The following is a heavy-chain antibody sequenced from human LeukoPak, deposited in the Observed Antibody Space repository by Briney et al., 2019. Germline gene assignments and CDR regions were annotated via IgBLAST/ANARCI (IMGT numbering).Heavy chain of an antibody. J-gene: IGHJ4*02. V-gene: IGHV4-61*02. Sequence: ASETLSLTCTVAGGSISSGSYYWSWIRQPAGKGLEWIGRIYTSGSTNYNASLKSRVTISVDTSKNQFSLKLSSVTAADTAVYYCARGGRGYQYDEYFDYWGQGTLVTVSS. D-gene: IGHD2-2*01. CDR1: GGSISSGSYY. CDR3: ARGGRGYQYDEYFDY. CDR2: IYTSGST.